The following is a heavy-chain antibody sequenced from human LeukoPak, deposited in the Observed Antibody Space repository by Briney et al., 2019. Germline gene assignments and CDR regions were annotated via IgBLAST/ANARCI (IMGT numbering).Heavy chain of an antibody. Sequence: GGSLRLSCAASGFTFSRYWMSWVRQAPGKGLEWVGRIKSKTDGGTTDYAAPVKGRFTISRDDSKNTLYLQMNSLKTEDTAVYYCTTDLDSPHIMITFGGVIDSEYFQHWGQGTLVTVSS. CDR3: TTDLDSPHIMITFGGVIDSEYFQH. V-gene: IGHV3-15*01. CDR1: GFTFSRYW. J-gene: IGHJ1*01. CDR2: IKSKTDGGTT. D-gene: IGHD3-16*02.